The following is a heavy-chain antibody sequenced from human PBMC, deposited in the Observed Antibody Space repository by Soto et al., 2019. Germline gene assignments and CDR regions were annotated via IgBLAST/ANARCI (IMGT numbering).Heavy chain of an antibody. D-gene: IGHD5-18*01. CDR1: GDSMSRYY. CDR2: IHYRGAT. CDR3: ARTPWDGYTGYYFDY. Sequence: SETLSLTCTVSGDSMSRYYWSWIRQPPGKGLEWIGYIHYRGATNYNVSLESRVTISVDTSKNQFSLKLSSVTAADTAVYSCARTPWDGYTGYYFDYWGQGTLVTVSS. J-gene: IGHJ4*02. V-gene: IGHV4-59*12.